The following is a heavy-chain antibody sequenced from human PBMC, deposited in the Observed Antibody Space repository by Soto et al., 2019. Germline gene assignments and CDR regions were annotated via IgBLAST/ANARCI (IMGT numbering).Heavy chain of an antibody. CDR1: GGSISSSSYY. J-gene: IGHJ6*02. D-gene: IGHD3-3*01. Sequence: PSETLSLTCTVSGGSISSSSYYWGWFRQPPGKGLEWIGSIYYSGSTYYNPSLKSRVTISVDTSKNQFSLKLSSVTAADTAVYYCARHVRAGGLEWLSNYYYYGMDVWGQGTTVTVSS. CDR3: ARHVRAGGLEWLSNYYYYGMDV. V-gene: IGHV4-39*01. CDR2: IYYSGST.